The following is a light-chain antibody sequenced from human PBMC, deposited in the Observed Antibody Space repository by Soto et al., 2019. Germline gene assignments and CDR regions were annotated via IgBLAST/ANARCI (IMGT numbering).Light chain of an antibody. CDR1: ETINTW. CDR2: DAY. CDR3: QQYNSYWT. V-gene: IGKV1-5*01. Sequence: IQMTQSPSTLSASVGDRVTITCRASETINTWLAWYQQKPGKAPKLLIYDAYSLQSGVPSRFSGSGSGTEFTLTNSSLQPDDSATYYCQQYNSYWTFGPGTKVEIK. J-gene: IGKJ1*01.